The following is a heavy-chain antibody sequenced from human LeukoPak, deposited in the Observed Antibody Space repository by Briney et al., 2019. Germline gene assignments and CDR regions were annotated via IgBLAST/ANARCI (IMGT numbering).Heavy chain of an antibody. J-gene: IGHJ4*02. V-gene: IGHV3-15*07. CDR2: IKSKTDGGAT. CDR1: GFIFSSYA. CDR3: TTGTLGAAAGIINY. D-gene: IGHD6-13*01. Sequence: GRSLRLSCAASGFIFSSYAMHWVRQAPGKGLEWVGRIKSKTDGGATDYAAPVKGRFTISRDDSENTLYLQMNSLKTEDTALYYCTTGTLGAAAGIINYWGQGTLVTVSS.